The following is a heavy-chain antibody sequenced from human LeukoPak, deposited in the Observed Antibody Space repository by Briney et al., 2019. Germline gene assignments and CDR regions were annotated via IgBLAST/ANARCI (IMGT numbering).Heavy chain of an antibody. CDR1: GFTFSSYW. Sequence: GGSLRLSCAASGFTFSSYWMNWVRQAPGKGLEWVANIKQDGSEKYYVDSVKGRFTITRDNAKNSLYLQMNSLRAEDTAVYYCAREPYITGTPLDVWGKGTTVTVSS. D-gene: IGHD1-7*01. V-gene: IGHV3-7*01. CDR2: IKQDGSEK. J-gene: IGHJ6*04. CDR3: AREPYITGTPLDV.